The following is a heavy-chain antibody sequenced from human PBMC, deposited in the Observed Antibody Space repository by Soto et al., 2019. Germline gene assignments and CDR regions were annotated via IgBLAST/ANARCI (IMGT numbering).Heavy chain of an antibody. D-gene: IGHD3-10*01. V-gene: IGHV3-23*01. CDR2: ISGSGGST. CDR1: GFTFSSYA. J-gene: IGHJ4*02. CDR3: AKLVRGVMGFLGY. Sequence: EVQLLESGGGLVQPGGSLRLSCAASGFTFSSYAMSWVRQAPGKGLEWVSAISGSGGSTYYADSVKGRFTISRDNSKNTLYLQMNSQRAEDTAVYYCAKLVRGVMGFLGYWGQGTLVTVSS.